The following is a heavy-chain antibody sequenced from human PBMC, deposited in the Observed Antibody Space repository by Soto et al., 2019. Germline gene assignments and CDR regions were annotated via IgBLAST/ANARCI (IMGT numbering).Heavy chain of an antibody. V-gene: IGHV3-30-3*01. CDR3: ARQWTGTTSSFDY. J-gene: IGHJ4*02. CDR1: GFTCSSYA. CDR2: ISYDGSNK. D-gene: IGHD1-1*01. Sequence: QVQLVESGGGVVQPGRSLRLSCAASGFTCSSYAMHWVRQAPGKGLEWVAVISYDGSNKYYADSVKGRFTISRDNSKNTLYLQMNSLRAEDTAVYYCARQWTGTTSSFDYWGQGTLVTVSS.